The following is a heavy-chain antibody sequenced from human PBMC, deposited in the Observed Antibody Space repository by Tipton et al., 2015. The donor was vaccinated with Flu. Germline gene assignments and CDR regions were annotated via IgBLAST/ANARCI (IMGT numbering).Heavy chain of an antibody. CDR1: GYSMRSDYF. CDR3: ARSTYHYGSGSSDY. J-gene: IGHJ4*02. CDR2: VYHSGTT. Sequence: TLSLTCTVSGYSMRSDYFWGWIRQPPGKGLEWIGSVYHSGTTYYNPPLKSRVTISVDTSKNQFSQRLSSVTAADTAVYYCARSTYHYGSGSSDYWGQGTLVTVSS. V-gene: IGHV4-38-2*02. D-gene: IGHD3-10*01.